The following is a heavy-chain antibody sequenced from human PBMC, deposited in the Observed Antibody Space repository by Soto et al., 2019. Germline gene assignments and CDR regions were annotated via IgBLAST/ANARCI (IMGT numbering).Heavy chain of an antibody. D-gene: IGHD3-16*01. V-gene: IGHV4-59*01. CDR2: MYYNGNI. Sequence: TLSLTCNVSGGSISNYYWTWVRQSPEKGLEWIGYMYYNGNINYNPSLKSRVTISIDTSKNQFSLTLKSVTAADTAVYHCASGGNWFDPWGQGVLVTVSS. CDR3: ASGGNWFDP. J-gene: IGHJ5*02. CDR1: GGSISNYY.